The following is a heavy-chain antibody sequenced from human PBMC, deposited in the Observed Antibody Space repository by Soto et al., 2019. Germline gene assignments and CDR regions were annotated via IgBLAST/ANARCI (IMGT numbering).Heavy chain of an antibody. V-gene: IGHV3-7*03. CDR2: IKQDGSEK. J-gene: IGHJ6*02. Sequence: PGGSLRLSCAASGFTFSSYWMSWVRQAPGKGLEWVANIKQDGSEKYYVDSVKGRFTISRDNAKNSLYLQMNSLRAEDTAVYYCARDSGWELFYYYYGMDVWGQGTTVTVSS. D-gene: IGHD1-26*01. CDR1: GFTFSSYW. CDR3: ARDSGWELFYYYYGMDV.